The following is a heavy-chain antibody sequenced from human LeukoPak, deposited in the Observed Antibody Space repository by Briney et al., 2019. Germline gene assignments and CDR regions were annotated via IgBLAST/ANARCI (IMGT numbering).Heavy chain of an antibody. D-gene: IGHD5-18*01. CDR1: GFTFTSYG. CDR2: ISYDGSDK. CDR3: GREDRFGYNYAYGMDV. V-gene: IGHV3-30*03. J-gene: IGHJ6*02. Sequence: GGSLRLSCAASGFTFTSYGMHWVRQAPGKGLEWVAVISYDGSDKSYADSVKGRFTISRDNAKNTLYLQMNSLRAEDTAVYYCGREDRFGYNYAYGMDVWGQGTTVTVSS.